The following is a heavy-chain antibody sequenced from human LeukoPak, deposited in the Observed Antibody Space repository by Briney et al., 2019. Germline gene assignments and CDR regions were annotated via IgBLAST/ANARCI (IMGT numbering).Heavy chain of an antibody. Sequence: GRSLRLSCAASGFTFSSYGMHWVRQAPGKGLEWVAVISYDGSNKYYADSVKGRFTISRDNSKNTLYLQMNSLRAEDTAVYYCSKDLRPGSTFDYWGQGTLVTVSS. V-gene: IGHV3-30*18. CDR3: SKDLRPGSTFDY. J-gene: IGHJ4*02. D-gene: IGHD2-2*01. CDR1: GFTFSSYG. CDR2: ISYDGSNK.